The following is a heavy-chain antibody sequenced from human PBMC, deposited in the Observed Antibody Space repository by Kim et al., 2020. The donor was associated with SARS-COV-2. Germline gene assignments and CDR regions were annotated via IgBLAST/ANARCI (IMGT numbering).Heavy chain of an antibody. CDR2: ISTNGGKT. CDR3: AKDKYAGANRLDP. D-gene: IGHD2-2*01. J-gene: IGHJ5*02. Sequence: GGSLRLSCAASGFTFTGYDMHWVRQAPGKGLEWVALISTNGGKTNYAGSVKGRFTISRDNSKKTLYLEMNSLTSEDTAVYFCAKDKYAGANRLDPWGQGTLFTVSS. CDR1: GFTFTGYD. V-gene: IGHV3-30*18.